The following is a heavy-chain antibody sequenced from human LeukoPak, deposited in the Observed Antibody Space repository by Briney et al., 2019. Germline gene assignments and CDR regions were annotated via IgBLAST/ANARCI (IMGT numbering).Heavy chain of an antibody. CDR2: IGTSSTTI. J-gene: IGHJ6*03. V-gene: IGHV3-48*01. CDR3: ARFAAGGSYYYYMDV. Sequence: GGSLRLSCAASGFTFSSYSMNWVRQPPGKGLEWVSNIGTSSTTIYYADSVKGRFTISRDNAKNSLYLQMNSLRADDTAVYYCARFAAGGSYYYYMDVWGKGTTVTVSS. D-gene: IGHD6-25*01. CDR1: GFTFSSYS.